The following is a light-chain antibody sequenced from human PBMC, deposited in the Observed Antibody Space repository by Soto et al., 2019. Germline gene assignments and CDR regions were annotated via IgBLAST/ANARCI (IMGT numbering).Light chain of an antibody. CDR1: QTISQW. CDR3: QQYNTYPST. V-gene: IGKV1-5*03. CDR2: KAS. J-gene: IGKJ5*01. Sequence: DIQMTQSPSTLSASVGDRVTITCRATQTISQWLAWYQQKPGKAPKLLIYKASSLESGVPSRFSGSGSGTEFTLTISSLQPDDFATYYCQQYNTYPSTFGQGTRLEIE.